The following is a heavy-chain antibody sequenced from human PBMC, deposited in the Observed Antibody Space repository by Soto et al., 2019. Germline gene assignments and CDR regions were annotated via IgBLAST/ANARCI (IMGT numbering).Heavy chain of an antibody. D-gene: IGHD3-3*01. V-gene: IGHV3-21*01. J-gene: IGHJ3*02. CDR3: ARKTITIFGVVPRDAFDI. Sequence: EVQLVESGGGLVKPGGSLRLSCAASGFTFSSYSMNWVRQAPGKGLEWVSSISSSSSYIYYADSVKGRFTISRDNAKNSLYLQMNSLRAEDTAVYYCARKTITIFGVVPRDAFDIWGQGTMVTGSS. CDR1: GFTFSSYS. CDR2: ISSSSSYI.